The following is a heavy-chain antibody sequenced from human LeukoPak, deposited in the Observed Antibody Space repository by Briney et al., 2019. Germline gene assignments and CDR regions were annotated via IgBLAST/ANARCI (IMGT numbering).Heavy chain of an antibody. CDR3: ARELNWAPDY. J-gene: IGHJ4*02. CDR1: GFTFSSYW. V-gene: IGHV3-74*01. Sequence: GGSLRLSCAASGFTFSSYWMHWVRQAPGKGLMWVSRINSDGSSTSNADSVKGRFTISRDNAKNTLYLHMNSLRAEASAVYYCARELNWAPDYWGQGTLVTVSS. CDR2: INSDGSST. D-gene: IGHD1-1*01.